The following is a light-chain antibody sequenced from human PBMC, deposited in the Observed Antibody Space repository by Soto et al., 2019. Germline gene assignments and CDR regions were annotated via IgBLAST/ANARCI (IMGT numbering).Light chain of an antibody. V-gene: IGKV3-11*01. CDR2: DAS. CDR1: QSISSS. CDR3: QHRSNWPSVT. Sequence: EIVLTQSPATLSLSPGERATLSCRASQSISSSLAWYRHQPGQAPRLLIYDASNRATGTQARLSGSGSGTHFTLTISSLQPEDFGVYYCQHRSNWPSVTFGGGTKVDI. J-gene: IGKJ4*01.